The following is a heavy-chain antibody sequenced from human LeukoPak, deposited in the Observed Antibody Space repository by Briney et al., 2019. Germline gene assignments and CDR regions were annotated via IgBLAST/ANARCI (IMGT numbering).Heavy chain of an antibody. CDR1: GFTFSDYY. CDR2: ISSSCSTI. D-gene: IGHD3-22*01. V-gene: IGHV3-11*04. J-gene: IGHJ4*02. Sequence: GGSLRLSCAASGFTFSDYYLSWIRQAPGKGLEWVSYISSSCSTIYYADSVKGRFTISRDNAKNSLYLQMNSLRAEDTAVYYCARDATWRDSSGYYYPTYYFDYWGQGTLVTVSS. CDR3: ARDATWRDSSGYYYPTYYFDY.